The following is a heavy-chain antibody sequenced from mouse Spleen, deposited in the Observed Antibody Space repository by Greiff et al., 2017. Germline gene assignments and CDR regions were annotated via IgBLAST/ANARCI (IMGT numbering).Heavy chain of an antibody. CDR2: INPNNGGT. CDR1: GYTFTDYN. CDR3: ARSHYYGSSSWFAY. J-gene: IGHJ3*01. Sequence: VHVKQSGPELVKPGASVKIPCKASGYTFTDYNMDWVKQSHGKSLEWIGDINPNNGGTIYNQKFKGKATLTVDKSSSTAYMELRSLTSEDTAVYYCARSHYYGSSSWFAYWGQGTLVTVSA. D-gene: IGHD1-1*01. V-gene: IGHV1-18*01.